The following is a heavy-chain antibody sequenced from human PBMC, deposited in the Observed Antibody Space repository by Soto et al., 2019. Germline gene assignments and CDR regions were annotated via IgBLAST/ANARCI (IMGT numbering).Heavy chain of an antibody. V-gene: IGHV4-34*01. CDR2: INHSGST. D-gene: IGHD4-17*01. CDR1: GGSFSGYY. Sequence: QVQLQQWGAGLLKPSETLSLTCAVYGGSFSGYYWSWIRQPPGKGLEWIGEINHSGSTNYNPSLKSRVTISVDTSKSQFSLKLSSVTAADTSVYYCARVPVVSYGPLRWTLKLGFHSWGNRTLVTGSS. CDR3: ARVPVVSYGPLRWTLKLGFHS. J-gene: IGHJ5*01.